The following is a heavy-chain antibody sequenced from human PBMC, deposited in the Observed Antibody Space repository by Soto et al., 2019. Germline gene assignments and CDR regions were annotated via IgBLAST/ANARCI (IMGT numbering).Heavy chain of an antibody. CDR3: ARSIAADGTHPFCYFDY. J-gene: IGHJ4*02. CDR2: ISSSSSTI. V-gene: IGHV3-48*02. Sequence: TGGSLRLSCAASGFTFSSYSMNWVRQAPGKGLEWVSYISSSSSTIYYADSVKGRFTISRDNAKNSLYLQMNSLRDEDTAVYYCARSIAADGTHPFCYFDYWGQGTLVTVSS. CDR1: GFTFSSYS. D-gene: IGHD6-13*01.